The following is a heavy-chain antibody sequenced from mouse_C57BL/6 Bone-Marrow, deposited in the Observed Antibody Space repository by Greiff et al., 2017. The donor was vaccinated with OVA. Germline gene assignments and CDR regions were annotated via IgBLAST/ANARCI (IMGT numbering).Heavy chain of an antibody. V-gene: IGHV1-55*01. CDR1: GYTFTSYW. D-gene: IGHD2-5*01. CDR2: IYPGSGST. J-gene: IGHJ2*01. CDR3: ARRPFYSNYDY. Sequence: QVQLTQPGAELVKPGASVKMSCKASGYTFTSYWITWVKQRPGQGLEWIGDIYPGSGSTNYNEKFKSKATLTVDTSSSTAYMQLSSLTSEDSAVYYCARRPFYSNYDYGGQGTTLTVSS.